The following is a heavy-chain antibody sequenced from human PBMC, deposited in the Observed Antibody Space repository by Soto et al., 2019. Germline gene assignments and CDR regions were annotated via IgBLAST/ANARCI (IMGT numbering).Heavy chain of an antibody. J-gene: IGHJ5*02. D-gene: IGHD1-1*01. CDR2: IIPILGIA. CDR3: ARDRNVDDGRRWFDP. Sequence: QVQLVQSGAEVKKPGSSVKVSCKASGGTFSSYTISWVRQAPGQGLEWMGRIIPILGIANYAQKFQGRVTITADKSTSTAYMELSSLRSEDTAVYYCARDRNVDDGRRWFDPWGQGTLVTVSS. CDR1: GGTFSSYT. V-gene: IGHV1-69*08.